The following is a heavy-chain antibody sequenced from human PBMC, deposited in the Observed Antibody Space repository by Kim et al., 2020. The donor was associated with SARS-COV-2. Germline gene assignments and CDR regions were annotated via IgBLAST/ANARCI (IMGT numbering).Heavy chain of an antibody. V-gene: IGHV3-73*01. Sequence: SVRGRFTISRDDSKNTAYLQMNSLKTEDTAVYYCARVLGTTLSFWGAFDIWGQGTMVAVSS. J-gene: IGHJ3*02. CDR3: ARVLGTTLSFWGAFDI. D-gene: IGHD1-1*01.